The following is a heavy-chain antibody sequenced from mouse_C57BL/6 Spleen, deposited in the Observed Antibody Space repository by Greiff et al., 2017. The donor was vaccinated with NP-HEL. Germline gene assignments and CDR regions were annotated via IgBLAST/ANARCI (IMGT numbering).Heavy chain of an antibody. Sequence: QVQLQQSGAELVKPGASVKISCKASGYAFSSYWMNWVKQRPGKGLEWIGQIYPGDGDTTYNGKFKGKATLTADKSSSTDYMQLSSLTSEDSAVYFCARDYGSSHRYFDVWGTGTTVTVSS. CDR3: ARDYGSSHRYFDV. V-gene: IGHV1-80*01. CDR1: GYAFSSYW. CDR2: IYPGDGDT. J-gene: IGHJ1*03. D-gene: IGHD1-1*01.